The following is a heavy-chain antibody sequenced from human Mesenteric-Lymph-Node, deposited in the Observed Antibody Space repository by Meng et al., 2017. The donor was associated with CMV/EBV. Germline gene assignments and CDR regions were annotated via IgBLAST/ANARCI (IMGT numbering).Heavy chain of an antibody. J-gene: IGHJ4*02. D-gene: IGHD2-2*01. V-gene: IGHV1-46*01. CDR3: ARRPGHCTSTGCLDYHFDY. Sequence: TFSSYAISWVRQAPGQGLEWMGMIDPSGDSPNYAQKFQGRVTMTRDTSTSTVYMDLSSLRSEDTAVYYCARRPGHCTSTGCLDYHFDYWGQGTLVTVSS. CDR1: TFSSYA. CDR2: IDPSGDSP.